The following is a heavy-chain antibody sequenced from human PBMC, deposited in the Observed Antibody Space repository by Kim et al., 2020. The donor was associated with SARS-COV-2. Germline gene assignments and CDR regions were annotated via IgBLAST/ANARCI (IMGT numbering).Heavy chain of an antibody. CDR2: DGNDK. CDR3: GRDYSD. Sequence: DGNDKYYVDSVKGRLPISRDNAKNSLYLQMNSLRADDTAIYFCGRDYSDWGQGTLVTVSS. V-gene: IGHV3-7*01. D-gene: IGHD6-13*01. J-gene: IGHJ4*02.